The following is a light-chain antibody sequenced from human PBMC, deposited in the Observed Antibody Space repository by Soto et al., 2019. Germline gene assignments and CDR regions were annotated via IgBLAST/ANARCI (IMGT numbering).Light chain of an antibody. Sequence: EIVMTQSPATLSVSPGERATLSCGASQSVSSNLAWYQQKPGQAPRLLIYGASTRATGIPARFSGSGSGTDFILTISSLQAEDVAVYYCQQYYSPPLTFGGGTKVDIK. CDR3: QQYYSPPLT. CDR2: GAS. J-gene: IGKJ4*01. CDR1: QSVSSN. V-gene: IGKV3-15*01.